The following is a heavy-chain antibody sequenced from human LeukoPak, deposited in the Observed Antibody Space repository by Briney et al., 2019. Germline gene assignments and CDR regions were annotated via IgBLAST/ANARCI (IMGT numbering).Heavy chain of an antibody. J-gene: IGHJ5*02. Sequence: PSQTLSLTCTVSGGSISSGDYYWSWIRQPPGKGLEWIAYMYYSGTTYYNPSLKSRVTMSADTSKNQLSLKLSSVTAADTAVYYCARPYYYDSRIDPWGQGILVTVSS. CDR1: GGSISSGDYY. CDR3: ARPYYYDSRIDP. D-gene: IGHD3-22*01. V-gene: IGHV4-30-4*01. CDR2: MYYSGTT.